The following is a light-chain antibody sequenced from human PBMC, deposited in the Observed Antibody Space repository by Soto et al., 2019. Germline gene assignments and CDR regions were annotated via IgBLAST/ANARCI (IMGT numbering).Light chain of an antibody. J-gene: IGLJ1*01. V-gene: IGLV2-23*02. CDR2: EDS. CDR3: CSYASGNTVYV. Sequence: QSALTQPASVSGSPGQSITISCTGTSSDVGSYNLVSWYQQHPGKAPKLMIYEDSKRPSGVSSRFSGSKSGNTASLTISGLQDEDEVDYYCCSYASGNTVYVFGTGTELTVL. CDR1: SSDVGSYNL.